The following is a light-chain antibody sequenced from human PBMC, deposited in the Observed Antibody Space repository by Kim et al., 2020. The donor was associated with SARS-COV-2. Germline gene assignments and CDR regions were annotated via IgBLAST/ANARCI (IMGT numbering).Light chain of an antibody. CDR3: QQYGSSYT. Sequence: SLAPGDRATLSCRASESVSSSYLAWYQQKPGQAPRLLIYGASSRATGIPDRFSGSGSGTDFTLTISRLEPEDFAVYYCQQYGSSYTFGQGTKLEIK. CDR2: GAS. J-gene: IGKJ2*01. CDR1: ESVSSSY. V-gene: IGKV3-20*01.